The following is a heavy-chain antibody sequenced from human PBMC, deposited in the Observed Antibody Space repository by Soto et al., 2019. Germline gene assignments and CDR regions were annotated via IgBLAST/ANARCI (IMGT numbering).Heavy chain of an antibody. CDR1: GFTFSSYG. V-gene: IGHV3-33*01. D-gene: IGHD5-18*01. CDR3: ARVGPGYSYGQYYYYRMHV. Sequence: GGSLRLSCAASGFTFSSYGMHWVRQAPGKGLEWVAVIWYDGSNKYYADSVKGRFTISRDNSKNTLYLQMNSLRAEDTAVYYCARVGPGYSYGQYYYYRMHVCGQVTTVTV. J-gene: IGHJ6*02. CDR2: IWYDGSNK.